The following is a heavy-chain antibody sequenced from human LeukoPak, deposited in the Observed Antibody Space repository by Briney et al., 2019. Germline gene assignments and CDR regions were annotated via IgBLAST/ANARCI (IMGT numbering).Heavy chain of an antibody. Sequence: TLSLTCAVSGGSISSGDFPWSWIRQPPGKGLERIGYIFHTGHTSYNPSLKSRVTISVDMSKNQISLRLTSVTAADTAVYYCARGFYGAGSHFDYWGQGTLVTVSS. CDR3: ARGFYGAGSHFDY. CDR2: IFHTGHT. V-gene: IGHV4-30-2*01. J-gene: IGHJ4*02. D-gene: IGHD3-10*01. CDR1: GGSISSGDFP.